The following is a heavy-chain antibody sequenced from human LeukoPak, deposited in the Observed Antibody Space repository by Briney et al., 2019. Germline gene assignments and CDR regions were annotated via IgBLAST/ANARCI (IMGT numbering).Heavy chain of an antibody. CDR2: INGDGTIT. D-gene: IGHD2-15*01. Sequence: GGSLRLSCAASGFTFSTSWMHWVRQGPGKGLVWVSRINGDGTITNYADSVKGRFTISRDNSKNTLYLQMNSLRAEDTAVYYCAKAPPSIAHNYWGQGTLVTVSS. CDR1: GFTFSTSW. J-gene: IGHJ4*02. CDR3: AKAPPSIAHNY. V-gene: IGHV3-74*01.